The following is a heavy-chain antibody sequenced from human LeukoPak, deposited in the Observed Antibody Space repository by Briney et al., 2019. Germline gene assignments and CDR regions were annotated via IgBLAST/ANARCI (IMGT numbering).Heavy chain of an antibody. Sequence: ASVKVSCKASGYTFTGYYMHWVRQAPGQGLEWMGWINPNSGDTNYAQKFQGRVTMTRDTSISTAYMELSRLRSDDTAVYYCARSSGSYGGGYFDYWGQGTLVTVSS. D-gene: IGHD1-26*01. CDR3: ARSSGSYGGGYFDY. V-gene: IGHV1-2*02. CDR2: INPNSGDT. J-gene: IGHJ4*02. CDR1: GYTFTGYY.